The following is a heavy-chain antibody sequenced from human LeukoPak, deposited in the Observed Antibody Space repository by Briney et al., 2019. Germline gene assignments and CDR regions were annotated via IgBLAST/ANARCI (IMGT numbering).Heavy chain of an antibody. J-gene: IGHJ4*02. Sequence: GGSLRLSCAASGFTFSSYGMHWVRQAPGKGLEWVANINQYGSEKYYVDSVKGRFTISRDNAKNSVSLQMNSLRAEDTAVYFCARSLGDDWGQGTLVTVSS. CDR1: GFTFSSYG. D-gene: IGHD3-16*01. V-gene: IGHV3-7*01. CDR3: ARSLGDD. CDR2: INQYGSEK.